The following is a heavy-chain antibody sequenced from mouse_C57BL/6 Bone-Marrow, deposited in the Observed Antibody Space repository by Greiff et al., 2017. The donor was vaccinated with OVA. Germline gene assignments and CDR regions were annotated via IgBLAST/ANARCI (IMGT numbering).Heavy chain of an antibody. CDR3: ARDVRRGAWFAY. Sequence: EVKLMESGGGLVKPGGSLKLSCAASGFTFSSYSMPWVRQTPEQRLEWVATISDGGSYTYYPDNVKGRFTISRDNAKNNLYLQMSHLKSEDTAMYYCARDVRRGAWFAYWGQGTLVTVSA. CDR1: GFTFSSYS. J-gene: IGHJ3*01. V-gene: IGHV5-4*01. CDR2: ISDGGSYT.